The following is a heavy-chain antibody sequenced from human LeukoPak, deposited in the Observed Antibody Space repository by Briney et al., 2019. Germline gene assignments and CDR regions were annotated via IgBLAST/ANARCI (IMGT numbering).Heavy chain of an antibody. D-gene: IGHD5-18*01. CDR1: GFTFSSYE. CDR2: ISSSGSTI. CDR3: ARMMVGPRGYSYGSGNDY. V-gene: IGHV3-48*03. Sequence: GGSLRLSCAASGFTFSSYEMNWVRQAPGKGLEWVSYISSSGSTIYYADSVKGRFTISRDNAKNSLYLQMNSLRAKDTAVYYCARMMVGPRGYSYGSGNDYWGQGTLVTVSS. J-gene: IGHJ4*02.